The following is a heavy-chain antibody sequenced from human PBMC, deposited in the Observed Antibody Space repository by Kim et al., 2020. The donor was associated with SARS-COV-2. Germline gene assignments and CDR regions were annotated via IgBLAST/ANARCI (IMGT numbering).Heavy chain of an antibody. D-gene: IGHD1-7*01. J-gene: IGHJ6*02. V-gene: IGHV3-43*01. Sequence: KGRFTISRDNSKNSLYLQINSLRTEDTALYYCAKDMELQLAYYYYYYGMDVWGQGTTVTVSS. CDR3: AKDMELQLAYYYYYYGMDV.